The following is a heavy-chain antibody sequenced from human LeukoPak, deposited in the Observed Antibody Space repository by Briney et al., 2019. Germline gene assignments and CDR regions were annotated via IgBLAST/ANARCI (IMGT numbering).Heavy chain of an antibody. CDR2: IYYSGST. CDR1: GGSISSGGYY. Sequence: PSETLSLTCTVSGGSISSGGYYWSWIRQHPGKGLEWIGYIYYSGSTYYNPSLKSRVTISVDTSKNQFSLKLGSVTAADTAVYYCARAPLNYGVGPVWFDPWGQGTLVTVSS. D-gene: IGHD4-17*01. V-gene: IGHV4-31*03. CDR3: ARAPLNYGVGPVWFDP. J-gene: IGHJ5*02.